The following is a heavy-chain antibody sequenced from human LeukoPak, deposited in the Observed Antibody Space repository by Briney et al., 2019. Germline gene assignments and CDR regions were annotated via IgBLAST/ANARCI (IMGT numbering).Heavy chain of an antibody. CDR3: AREGGNNYAADY. Sequence: GRSLRLSCAASGFTFSNYGMHWVRQAPGKGLEWVAVIWYDGIKKYHADSVKGRFTISRDNSKDTLYLQMNSLRGEDTAVYYCAREGGNNYAADYWGQGTLVTVSS. D-gene: IGHD5-24*01. V-gene: IGHV3-33*01. J-gene: IGHJ4*02. CDR2: IWYDGIKK. CDR1: GFTFSNYG.